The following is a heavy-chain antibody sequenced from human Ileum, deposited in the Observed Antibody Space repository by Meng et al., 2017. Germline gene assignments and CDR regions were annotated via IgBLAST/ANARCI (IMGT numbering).Heavy chain of an antibody. Sequence: GPASGKPWPPLSLTVGLSGASASPNSSGWHRIRQSPSRGLEWLGSTYYRSKWFTDYAVSVKSRITINPHTSTNQFSLQLNSVPPEDTAVYYCARSGSGWSLDYWGQGTLVTVFS. CDR3: ARSGSGWSLDY. J-gene: IGHJ4*02. D-gene: IGHD6-19*01. CDR1: GASASPNSSG. V-gene: IGHV6-1*01. CDR2: TYYRSKWFT.